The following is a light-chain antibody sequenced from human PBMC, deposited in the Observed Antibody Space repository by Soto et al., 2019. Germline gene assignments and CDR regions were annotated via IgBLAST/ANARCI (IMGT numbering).Light chain of an antibody. CDR2: AAS. Sequence: DIQMTQSPSSLSASVGDRVTVTCRASQSIANFLNWYQQKPGKAPKLLIYAASNLQSGVPSRFSGSGSGTDFTLTISSLEPEDFAVYYCQQRSNWLTFGGGTKVDIK. CDR3: QQRSNWLT. V-gene: IGKV1-39*01. CDR1: QSIANF. J-gene: IGKJ4*01.